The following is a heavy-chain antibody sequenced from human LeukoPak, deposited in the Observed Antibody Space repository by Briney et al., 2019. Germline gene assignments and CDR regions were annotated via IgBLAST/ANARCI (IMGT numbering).Heavy chain of an antibody. V-gene: IGHV4-4*07. D-gene: IGHD2-15*01. CDR2: IYTRGST. CDR1: GGSINNYY. CDR3: ARGRYCSADICSGGDAFDI. J-gene: IGHJ3*02. Sequence: PSETLSLTGTVSGGSINNYYWSWIRQPAGKGLEWIGGIYTRGSTNYNPSLKSRVTMSVDTSKNQFSLKLSSVTAADTAVYYCARGRYCSADICSGGDAFDIWGQGTMVSVSS.